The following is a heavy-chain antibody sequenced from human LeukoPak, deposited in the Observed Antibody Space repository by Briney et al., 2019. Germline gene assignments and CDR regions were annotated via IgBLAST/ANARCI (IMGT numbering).Heavy chain of an antibody. V-gene: IGHV3-7*01. J-gene: IGHJ2*01. CDR3: ASGYSSGWYSGFGGHWYFDL. D-gene: IGHD6-19*01. Sequence: GGSLRLSCAVSGFTFSSYWMNWVRQAPGKGLEWVANIKRDGSEKYYVDSVKGRFTISRDNAKDSLYLQMNSLRAEDTAVYYCASGYSSGWYSGFGGHWYFDLWGRGTLVTVSS. CDR2: IKRDGSEK. CDR1: GFTFSSYW.